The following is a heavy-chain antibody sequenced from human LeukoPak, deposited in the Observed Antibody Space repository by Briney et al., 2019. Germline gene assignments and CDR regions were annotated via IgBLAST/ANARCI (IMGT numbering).Heavy chain of an antibody. V-gene: IGHV4-59*02. D-gene: IGHD3-10*01. Sequence: SSETLSLTCTVSGASVRGYYWSWIRQPPGKGLEWIGYIHYTGNTDYNPSLTSRVTMSVETSKNQFSLMLTSVTAADTAVYYCARGYGSGSYNNFNKWGQGLLVAVSS. J-gene: IGHJ4*02. CDR1: GASVRGYY. CDR3: ARGYGSGSYNNFNK. CDR2: IHYTGNT.